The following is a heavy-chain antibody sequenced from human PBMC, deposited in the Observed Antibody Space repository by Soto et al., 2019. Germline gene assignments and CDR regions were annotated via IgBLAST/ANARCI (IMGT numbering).Heavy chain of an antibody. V-gene: IGHV4-4*02. CDR2: VFHSGST. J-gene: IGHJ4*02. CDR1: SGSISSSNW. Sequence: SETLSLTCAVSSGSISSSNWWCWVRQPPGKGLEWIGEVFHSGSTNYNPSLKSRVTISVDKSKNQFSLKLSSVTAADTAVYYCARVRYSSSYFDYWGQGTLVTVS. CDR3: ARVRYSSSYFDY. D-gene: IGHD6-13*01.